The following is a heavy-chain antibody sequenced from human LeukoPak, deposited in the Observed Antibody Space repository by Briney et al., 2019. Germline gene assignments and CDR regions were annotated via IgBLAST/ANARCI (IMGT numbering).Heavy chain of an antibody. V-gene: IGHV3-30-3*01. CDR1: GFTFSDYA. D-gene: IGHD2-15*01. J-gene: IGHJ5*02. CDR2: ISYDGNYK. Sequence: RFLRFSCAASGFTFSDYAMHWGREAPGKGVGWVAVISYDGNYKYSAASMKGRITVSRDNSNNMLYLQMNSLRPEDTAVYYCARDPLTDCSGGSCYSEGFDPWGQGTLVTVSS. CDR3: ARDPLTDCSGGSCYSEGFDP.